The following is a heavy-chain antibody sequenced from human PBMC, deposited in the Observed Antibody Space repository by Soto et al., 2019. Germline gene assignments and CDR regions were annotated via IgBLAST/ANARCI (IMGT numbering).Heavy chain of an antibody. CDR2: IGFAGNNK. CDR1: GFPXDRYG. V-gene: IGHV3-33*01. J-gene: IGHJ4*02. D-gene: IGHD6-19*01. CDR3: ARAHSTGWNYFDY. Sequence: PGGSRRLSCVASGFPXDRYGIHWVRRAPGKGLEWVATIGFAGNNKYYADSVKGRFTIPRDNSKDTLYLHINSMKVDDTAMYYCARAHSTGWNYFDYWGPGTLVTVSS.